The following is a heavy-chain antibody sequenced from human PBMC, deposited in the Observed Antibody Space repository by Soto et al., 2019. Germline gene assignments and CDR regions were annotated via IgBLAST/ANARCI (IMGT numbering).Heavy chain of an antibody. CDR3: AKALTSYWYFDL. D-gene: IGHD3-9*01. V-gene: IGHV3-23*01. CDR2: ITGSGGAT. J-gene: IGHJ2*01. Sequence: EMQLLESGGGLVQPGGSLRLSCAASGFTFSSYAMNWVRQAPGKGLEWVSAITGSGGATYYADSVKGRFTISRDNSKSTLYLEVNSLRAEDTAVYYCAKALTSYWYFDLWGRGTLVTVSS. CDR1: GFTFSSYA.